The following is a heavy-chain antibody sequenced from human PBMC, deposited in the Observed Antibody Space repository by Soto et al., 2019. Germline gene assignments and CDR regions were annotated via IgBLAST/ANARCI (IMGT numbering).Heavy chain of an antibody. D-gene: IGHD1-26*01. CDR2: ISSSSSYI. Sequence: PGGSLRLSCAASGFTFSSYSMNWVRQAPGKGLEWVSSISSSSSYIYYADSVKGRFTISRDNAKNSLYLQMNSLRAEDTAVYYCARLVGATGGYYFDYWGQGTLVTVSS. V-gene: IGHV3-21*01. CDR3: ARLVGATGGYYFDY. CDR1: GFTFSSYS. J-gene: IGHJ4*02.